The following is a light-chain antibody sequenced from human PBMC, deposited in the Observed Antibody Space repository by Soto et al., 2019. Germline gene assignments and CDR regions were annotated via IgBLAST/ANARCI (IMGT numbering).Light chain of an antibody. CDR3: QQRVNWPPT. Sequence: EVVLTQSPASLSLSPGDRATLSCRSDQSVSDYLAWYQQKPGQPPRLLFFDASSRATGVPHRFSAGGSGTDFTLIISSLGPGDFAVYYCQQRVNWPPTFGRGTKGDIK. V-gene: IGKV3-11*01. CDR2: DAS. J-gene: IGKJ3*01. CDR1: QSVSDY.